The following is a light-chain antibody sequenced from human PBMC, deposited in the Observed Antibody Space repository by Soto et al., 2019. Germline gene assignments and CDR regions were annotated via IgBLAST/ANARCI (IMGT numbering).Light chain of an antibody. CDR1: SSDVGGYNR. Sequence: SVLTQPPSVSGSPGQSVTISCTGTSSDVGGYNRVSWYQQPPGKAPKLLIYDVSNRPSGGSTRFSGSKSGNTASLTISGLKAEDEADYYCTSYATGSAYVFGHGTKVTVL. J-gene: IGLJ1*01. CDR2: DVS. V-gene: IGLV2-18*02. CDR3: TSYATGSAYV.